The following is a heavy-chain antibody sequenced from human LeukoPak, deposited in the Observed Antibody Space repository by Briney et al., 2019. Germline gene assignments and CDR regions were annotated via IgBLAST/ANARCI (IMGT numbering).Heavy chain of an antibody. CDR1: GFTFSSYA. Sequence: GGSLRLSCAASGFTFSSYAMSWVRQAPGKGLEWVSAISGSGGSTYYADSVKGRFTISRDNSKNTLYLQMNSLRAEDTAVYYCAKGGMVYAIYYYYGMDVWGQGTTVTVSS. CDR3: AKGGMVYAIYYYYGMDV. D-gene: IGHD2-8*01. CDR2: ISGSGGST. V-gene: IGHV3-23*01. J-gene: IGHJ6*02.